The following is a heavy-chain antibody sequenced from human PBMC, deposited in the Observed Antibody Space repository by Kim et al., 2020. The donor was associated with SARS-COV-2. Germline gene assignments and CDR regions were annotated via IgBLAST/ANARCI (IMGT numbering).Heavy chain of an antibody. D-gene: IGHD3-16*02. Sequence: SETLSLTCAVYGGSFSGNYWSWIRQPPGKGLELIGEINHSGSTNYNPSLKSRVTISVYTSKTQFSLKLSSVTAAATAVYYCARASLNYDYVWGSYRPVISYDYWGQGTLVTVSS. CDR1: GGSFSGNY. V-gene: IGHV4-34*01. CDR2: INHSGST. J-gene: IGHJ4*02. CDR3: ARASLNYDYVWGSYRPVISYDY.